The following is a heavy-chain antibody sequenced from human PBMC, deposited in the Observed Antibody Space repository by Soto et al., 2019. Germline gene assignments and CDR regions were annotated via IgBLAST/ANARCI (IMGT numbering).Heavy chain of an antibody. CDR1: GGSISSGGYY. D-gene: IGHD3-3*01. CDR2: IYYSGST. CDR3: ARAFVSGYYTLPNFDY. Sequence: PSETLSLTCTVSGGSISSGGYYWSWIRQHPGKGLEWIGYIYYSGSTYYNPSLKSRVTISVDTSKNQFSLKLSSVTAADTAVYYCARAFVSGYYTLPNFDYWGQGTLVTVSS. V-gene: IGHV4-31*03. J-gene: IGHJ4*02.